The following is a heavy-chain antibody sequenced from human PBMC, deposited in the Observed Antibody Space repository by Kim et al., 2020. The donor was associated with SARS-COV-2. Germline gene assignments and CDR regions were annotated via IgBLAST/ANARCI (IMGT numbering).Heavy chain of an antibody. D-gene: IGHD3-16*02. V-gene: IGHV1-24*01. CDR2: ET. J-gene: IGHJ4*02. CDR3: ATFSPLNLDY. Sequence: ETIYAQKFQGRVTMTEDTSTDTAYMELSSLRSEDTAVYYCATFSPLNLDYWGQGTLVTVSS.